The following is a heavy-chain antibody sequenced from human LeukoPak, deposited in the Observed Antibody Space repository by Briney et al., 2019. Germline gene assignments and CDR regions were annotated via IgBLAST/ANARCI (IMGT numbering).Heavy chain of an antibody. D-gene: IGHD1-14*01. Sequence: ASVKVSCKASGYTFTCYYIHWVRQAPGQGLEWMGWINPNSGATNYAQKFQGRVTMTRETSISTAYMELSRLRSDDPPVYYSAGAYHYLVYWGRGTLVTVSS. CDR2: INPNSGAT. J-gene: IGHJ4*02. CDR3: AGAYHYLVY. V-gene: IGHV1-2*02. CDR1: GYTFTCYY.